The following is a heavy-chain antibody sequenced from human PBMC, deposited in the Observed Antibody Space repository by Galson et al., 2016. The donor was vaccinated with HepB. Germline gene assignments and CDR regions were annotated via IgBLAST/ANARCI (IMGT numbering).Heavy chain of an antibody. Sequence: SLRLSCAASGFTVSSTSGMSWVRQTPGRGLEWVSGITGSGAITHYADSVKGRFTISRDNSKNTLYLYMNSLRAGDTAVYYCGKHGGFDYWGQGALVTVSS. CDR2: ITGSGAIT. D-gene: IGHD3-16*01. J-gene: IGHJ4*02. V-gene: IGHV3-23*01. CDR1: GFTVSSTSG. CDR3: GKHGGFDY.